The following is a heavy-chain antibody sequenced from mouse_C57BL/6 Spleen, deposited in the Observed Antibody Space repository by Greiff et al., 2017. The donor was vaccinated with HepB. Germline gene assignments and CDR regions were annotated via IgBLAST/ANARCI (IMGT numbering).Heavy chain of an antibody. CDR1: GYTFTDYN. CDR3: ARRDDGPWYFDV. D-gene: IGHD2-3*01. CDR2: INPNNGGT. J-gene: IGHJ1*03. Sequence: EVQLQQSGPELVKPGASVKIPCKASGYTFTDYNMDWVKQSHGKSLEWIGDINPNNGGTICNQKFKGKATLTVDKSSSTAYMELRSLTSEDTAVYYCARRDDGPWYFDVWGTGTTVTVSS. V-gene: IGHV1-18*01.